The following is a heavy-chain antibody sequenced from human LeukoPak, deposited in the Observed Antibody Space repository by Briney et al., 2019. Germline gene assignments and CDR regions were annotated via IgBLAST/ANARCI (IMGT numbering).Heavy chain of an antibody. CDR2: IYYSGNT. Sequence: SSETLSLTCTISGASISSNNYYWAWLRQPPGKGLEWFGSIYYSGNTYYSPSLRSRVTISIDTSKNQFSLKLSSVTAADTAVYYCARGLPKNDYGDYGGTWFDPWGQGTLVTVSS. J-gene: IGHJ5*02. D-gene: IGHD4-17*01. CDR3: ARGLPKNDYGDYGGTWFDP. CDR1: GASISSNNYY. V-gene: IGHV4-39*07.